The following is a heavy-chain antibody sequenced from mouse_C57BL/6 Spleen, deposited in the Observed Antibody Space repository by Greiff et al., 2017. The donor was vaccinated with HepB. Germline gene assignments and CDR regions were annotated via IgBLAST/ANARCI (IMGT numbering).Heavy chain of an antibody. Sequence: VKVVESGPGLVAPSQRLSITCTVSGFSLTSYGVSWVRQPPGKGLEWLGVIWGDGSTNYHSALISRLSISKDNSKSQVFLKLNSLQTDDTATYYCAGYGSSYDYYAMDYWGQGTSVTVSS. CDR2: IWGDGST. D-gene: IGHD1-1*01. V-gene: IGHV2-3*01. J-gene: IGHJ4*01. CDR3: AGYGSSYDYYAMDY. CDR1: GFSLTSYG.